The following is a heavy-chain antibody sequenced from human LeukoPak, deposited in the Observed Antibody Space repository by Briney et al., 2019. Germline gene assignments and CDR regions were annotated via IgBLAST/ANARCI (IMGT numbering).Heavy chain of an antibody. V-gene: IGHV4-30-2*01. D-gene: IGHD6-13*01. J-gene: IGHJ3*02. Sequence: PSETLSLTCTVSGGSISSGGYYWSWIRQPPGKGLEWIGYIYHSGSTYYNPSLKSRVTISVDRSKNQFSLKLSSVTAADTAVYYCARQQLGDAFDIWGQGTMVTASS. CDR2: IYHSGST. CDR3: ARQQLGDAFDI. CDR1: GGSISSGGYY.